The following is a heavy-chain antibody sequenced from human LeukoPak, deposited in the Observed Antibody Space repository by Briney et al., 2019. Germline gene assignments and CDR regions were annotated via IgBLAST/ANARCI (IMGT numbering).Heavy chain of an antibody. CDR3: ARGNRHYYDSSGYYYDY. D-gene: IGHD3-22*01. J-gene: IGHJ4*02. Sequence: SVKVSCKASGGTFSSYAISWVRQAPGQGLGWMGRITPIFGTANYAQEFQGRVTITTDESTSTAYMELSSLRSEDTAVYYCARGNRHYYDSSGYYYDYWGQGTLVTVSS. V-gene: IGHV1-69*05. CDR2: ITPIFGTA. CDR1: GGTFSSYA.